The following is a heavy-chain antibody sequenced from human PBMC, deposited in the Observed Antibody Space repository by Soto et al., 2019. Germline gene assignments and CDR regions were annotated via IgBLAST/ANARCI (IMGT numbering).Heavy chain of an antibody. Sequence: QVQLVESGGAVFRPGRSRKLSFPAPGSPFSTFPLPWFHKPPGKGLGGWAVLSYDGSNKYYADSVKGRFTISRDNSKNTLYLQMNSLRAEDTAVYYCARDLRAARAYYYGMDVWGQGTTVTVSS. CDR3: ARDLRAARAYYYGMDV. D-gene: IGHD2-15*01. CDR1: GSPFSTFP. J-gene: IGHJ6*02. V-gene: IGHV3-30-3*01. CDR2: LSYDGSNK.